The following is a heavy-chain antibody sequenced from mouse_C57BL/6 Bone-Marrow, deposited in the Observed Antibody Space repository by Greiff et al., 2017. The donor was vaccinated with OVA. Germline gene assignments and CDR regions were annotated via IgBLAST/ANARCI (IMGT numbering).Heavy chain of an antibody. CDR1: GYAFTNYL. CDR2: INPGSGGT. J-gene: IGHJ1*03. CDR3: ARSPYLLWLRRYFDV. V-gene: IGHV1-54*01. D-gene: IGHD2-2*01. Sequence: VKLKESGAELVRPGTSVKVSCKASGYAFTNYLIEWVKQRPGQGLEWIGVINPGSGGTNYNEKFKGTATLTADKSSSTAYMQLSSLSSEDSAVYFCARSPYLLWLRRYFDVWGTGTTVTVSS.